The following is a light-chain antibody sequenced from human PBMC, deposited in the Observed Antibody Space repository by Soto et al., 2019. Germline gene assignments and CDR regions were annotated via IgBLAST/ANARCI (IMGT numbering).Light chain of an antibody. J-gene: IGLJ2*01. Sequence: SYELTQPLSVSVALGQTARITCGGNLIGSKNVHWYQQKPGQAPVVVIYRDNSRPSGIPERFSGSNSGNTATLTISRAQAGDEADYYCQVWDSSSVVFGGGTKVTVL. CDR2: RDN. CDR3: QVWDSSSVV. V-gene: IGLV3-9*01. CDR1: LIGSKN.